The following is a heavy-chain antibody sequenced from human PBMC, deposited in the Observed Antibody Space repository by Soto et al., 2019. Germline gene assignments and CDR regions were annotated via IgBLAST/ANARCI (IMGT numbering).Heavy chain of an antibody. CDR3: AKGRVTAVAGSRYYYYGMDV. D-gene: IGHD6-19*01. CDR2: ISGSGGST. V-gene: IGHV3-23*01. J-gene: IGHJ6*02. Sequence: EVQLLESGGGLVQPGGSLRLSCAASGFTFSSYAMSWVRQAPGKGLEWVSAISGSGGSTYYADSVKGRFTISRDNSKNTLYLQMNSLRAEDTVVYYCAKGRVTAVAGSRYYYYGMDVWGQGTTVTVSS. CDR1: GFTFSSYA.